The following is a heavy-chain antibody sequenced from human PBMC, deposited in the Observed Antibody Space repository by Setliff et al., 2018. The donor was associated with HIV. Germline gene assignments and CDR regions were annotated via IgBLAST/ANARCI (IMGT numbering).Heavy chain of an antibody. Sequence: GESLKISCKGSGYSFPTYWIAWVRQVPGKGLEWMGVIYPDESDSRYSPSFRGQVTISADKSINTAYLQWSSLKASDTAMYYCARVDMGYYCDSSGYSHFDHWGQGPLVTVSS. CDR1: GYSFPTYW. CDR3: ARVDMGYYCDSSGYSHFDH. D-gene: IGHD3-22*01. J-gene: IGHJ4*02. CDR2: IYPDESDS. V-gene: IGHV5-51*01.